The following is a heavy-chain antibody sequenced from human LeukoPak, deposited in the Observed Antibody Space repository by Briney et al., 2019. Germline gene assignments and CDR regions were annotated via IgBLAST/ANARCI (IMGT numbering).Heavy chain of an antibody. CDR3: ARAQLYTSSWPSDY. CDR1: GGSISSSNW. Sequence: PSETLSLTCTVSGGSISSSNWWRWVRQPPGKGLEWIGEIYHSGSTNYNPSLKSRVTISVDKSKNQFSLKLSSVTAAGTAVYYCARAQLYTSSWPSDYWGQGTLVTVSS. J-gene: IGHJ4*02. D-gene: IGHD6-13*01. V-gene: IGHV4-4*02. CDR2: IYHSGST.